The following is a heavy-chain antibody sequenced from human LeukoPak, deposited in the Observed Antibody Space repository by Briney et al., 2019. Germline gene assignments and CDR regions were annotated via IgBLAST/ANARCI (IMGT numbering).Heavy chain of an antibody. D-gene: IGHD3-22*01. CDR3: ARIALTYYYDSSGFPPLGMDV. CDR2: IKQDGSEK. J-gene: IGHJ6*02. CDR1: GFTFSSYW. V-gene: IGHV3-7*01. Sequence: GGSLRLSCAASGFTFSSYWMSWVRQAPGKGLEWVANIKQDGSEKYYVDSVKGRFTISRDNAKNSLYLQMNSLRAEDTAVYYCARIALTYYYDSSGFPPLGMDVWGQGTTVTVSS.